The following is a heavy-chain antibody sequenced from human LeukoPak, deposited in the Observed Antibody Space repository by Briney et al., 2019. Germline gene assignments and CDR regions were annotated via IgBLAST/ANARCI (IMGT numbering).Heavy chain of an antibody. CDR1: GFTFSDYY. Sequence: GGSLRLSCAASGFTFSDYYMTWIRQAPGKGLEWVSYISASGSTKYYADSVKGRFTISRDNAENSLYLQMNSLRAEDTAVYFCARRRLGSSWYPDYFDFWGQGTLVTVSS. CDR3: ARRRLGSSWYPDYFDF. V-gene: IGHV3-11*04. D-gene: IGHD6-13*01. J-gene: IGHJ4*02. CDR2: ISASGSTK.